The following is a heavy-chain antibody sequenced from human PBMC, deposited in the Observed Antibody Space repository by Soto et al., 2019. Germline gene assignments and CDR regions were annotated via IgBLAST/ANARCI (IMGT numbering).Heavy chain of an antibody. D-gene: IGHD3-22*01. Sequence: PXGSLILSCSASGVTFSSYWMSWVRQAPGKGLEWVANIKQDGSEKYYADSVKGRFTISRDNSKNTLYLQMNSLRAEDTAVYYCARGDDSSGYYSHYYYYGMDAWGQGTTVTVSS. CDR3: ARGDDSSGYYSHYYYYGMDA. V-gene: IGHV3-7*01. CDR2: IKQDGSEK. CDR1: GVTFSSYW. J-gene: IGHJ6*02.